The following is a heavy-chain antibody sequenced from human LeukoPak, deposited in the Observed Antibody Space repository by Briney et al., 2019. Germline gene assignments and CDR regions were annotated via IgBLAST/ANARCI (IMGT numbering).Heavy chain of an antibody. D-gene: IGHD3-3*01. CDR3: ARDESRITDFWSGYYTY. Sequence: GGSLRLSCAASGFTFSSYGMHWVRQAPGKGLEWVAVIWYDGSNKYYADSVKGRFTISRDNSKNTLYLQMNSLRAEDTAVYYCARDESRITDFWSGYYTYWGQGTLVTVSS. J-gene: IGHJ4*02. V-gene: IGHV3-33*01. CDR2: IWYDGSNK. CDR1: GFTFSSYG.